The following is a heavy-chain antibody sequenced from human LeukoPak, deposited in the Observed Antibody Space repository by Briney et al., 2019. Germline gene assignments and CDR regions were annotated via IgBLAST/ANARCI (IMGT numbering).Heavy chain of an antibody. CDR3: VRDVWGDRDSYFDY. V-gene: IGHV3-74*01. J-gene: IGHJ4*02. CDR1: GFTFSSYW. CDR2: INSDGRST. Sequence: GGSLRLSCAASGFTFSSYWMHWVRQAPGKGLVWVSRINSDGRSTSYADSVTGRFTISRDNAKNTLYLQMNSLRAEDTAVYYRVRDVWGDRDSYFDYWGQGTLVTVSS. D-gene: IGHD2-21*02.